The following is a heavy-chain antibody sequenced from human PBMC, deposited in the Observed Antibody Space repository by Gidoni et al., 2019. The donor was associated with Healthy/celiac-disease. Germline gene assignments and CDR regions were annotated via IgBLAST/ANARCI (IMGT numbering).Heavy chain of an antibody. CDR3: ARGLPLRPNVYYGMDV. Sequence: QVQLVQSGAEVKKPGASVKVSCKASGYTFTSYAMHWVRQAPGQRLEWMGWINAGNGNTKDSQKFQGRVTITRDTSASTAYMELSSLRSEDTAVYYCARGLPLRPNVYYGMDVWGQGTTVTVSS. D-gene: IGHD3-22*01. CDR2: INAGNGNT. CDR1: GYTFTSYA. J-gene: IGHJ6*02. V-gene: IGHV1-3*01.